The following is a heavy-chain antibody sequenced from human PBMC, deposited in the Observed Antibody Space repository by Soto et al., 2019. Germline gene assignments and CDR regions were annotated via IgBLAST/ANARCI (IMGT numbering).Heavy chain of an antibody. CDR3: ASSYGSGYRAFDY. D-gene: IGHD3-10*01. V-gene: IGHV1-69*02. CDR1: GDTFTFYS. CDR2: INPILSMS. Sequence: QVQLVQSGAEVKKPGSSVRVSCKASGDTFTFYSINWVRQAPGLGLEWMGRINPILSMSNYAQRFQGRVTMTADKSTSTAYMDLSSLSSEDTAMYYCASSYGSGYRAFDYWGQGALVTVSS. J-gene: IGHJ4*02.